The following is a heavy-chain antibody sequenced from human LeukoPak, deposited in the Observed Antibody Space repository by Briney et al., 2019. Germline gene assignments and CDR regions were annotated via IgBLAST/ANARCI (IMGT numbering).Heavy chain of an antibody. J-gene: IGHJ4*02. CDR3: ARSYCSGGSCYVRGFFDY. V-gene: IGHV3-30-3*01. CDR1: GFTFSSYA. D-gene: IGHD2-15*01. CDR2: IPYDGSNK. Sequence: GRSLRLSCAASGFTFSSYAMHWVRQAPGKGLEWVAVIPYDGSNKYYADSVKGRFTISRDNSKNTLYLQMNSLRAEDTAVYYCARSYCSGGSCYVRGFFDYWGQGTLVTVSS.